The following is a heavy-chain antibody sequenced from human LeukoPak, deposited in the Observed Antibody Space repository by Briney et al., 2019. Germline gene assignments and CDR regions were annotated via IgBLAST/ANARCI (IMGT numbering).Heavy chain of an antibody. CDR1: GSSISSYY. V-gene: IGHV4-59*08. CDR3: ARRQSGPFDP. CDR2: IYYSGST. J-gene: IGHJ5*02. D-gene: IGHD1-26*01. Sequence: SETLSLTCTVSGSSISSYYWSWIRQPPGKGLEWIGYIYYSGSTNYNPSLKSRVTISVDTSKNQFSLKLSSVTAADTAVYYCARRQSGPFDPWGQGTLVTVSS.